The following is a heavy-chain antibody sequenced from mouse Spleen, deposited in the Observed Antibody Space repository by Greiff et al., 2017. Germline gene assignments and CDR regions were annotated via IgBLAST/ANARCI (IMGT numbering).Heavy chain of an antibody. Sequence: EVKLMESGGGLVKPGGSLKLSCAASGFTFSSYAMSWVRQTPEKRLEWVAAINSNGGSTYYPDTVKDRFTISRDNAKNTLYLQMSSLRSEDTALYYCARQGPYYYDGSYDYWGQGTTLTVSS. J-gene: IGHJ2*01. CDR3: ARQGPYYYDGSYDY. D-gene: IGHD1-1*01. V-gene: IGHV5-6-2*01. CDR2: INSNGGST. CDR1: GFTFSSYA.